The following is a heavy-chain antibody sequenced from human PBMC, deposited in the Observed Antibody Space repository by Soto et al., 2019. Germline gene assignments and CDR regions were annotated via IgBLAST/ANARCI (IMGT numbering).Heavy chain of an antibody. D-gene: IGHD6-19*01. J-gene: IGHJ4*02. CDR3: AKDWWFAGYSSGGLRRKNYYFDY. CDR2: ISGSGGST. CDR1: GFTFSSYA. Sequence: GGSLRLSCAASGFTFSSYAMSWVRQAPGKGLEWVSAISGSGGSTYYADSVKGRFTISRDNSKNTLYLQMNSLRAEDTAVYYCAKDWWFAGYSSGGLRRKNYYFDYWGQGTLVTVSS. V-gene: IGHV3-23*01.